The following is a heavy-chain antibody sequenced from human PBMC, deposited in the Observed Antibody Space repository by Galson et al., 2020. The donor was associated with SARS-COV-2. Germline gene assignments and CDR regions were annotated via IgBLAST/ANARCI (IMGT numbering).Heavy chain of an antibody. CDR1: GFRLSDYG. V-gene: IGHV3-30*03. J-gene: IGHJ4*02. D-gene: IGHD2-2*01. CDR2: IKSDGTLT. Sequence: GESLKISCAASGFRLSDYGMHWVRQAPGKGLEWVSFIKSDGTLTYYSASVKGRFTISRDNSRNTLYLQMDYLKTEDTAVYYCARDPPLTSTFYNYFDSWGPGVLVTVSS. CDR3: ARDPPLTSTFYNYFDS.